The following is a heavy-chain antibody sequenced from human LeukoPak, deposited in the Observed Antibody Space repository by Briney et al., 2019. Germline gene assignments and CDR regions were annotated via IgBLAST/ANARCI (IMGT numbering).Heavy chain of an antibody. Sequence: KPSETLSLTCTVSGGSISSSSYYWGWIRQPPGKGLEWIGSIYYSGSTYYNPSLKSRVTVLLDKSKNQFSLKLNSVTAADTALYYCARNGGNSDYDYWGQGTLVTVS. CDR2: IYYSGST. V-gene: IGHV4-39*07. J-gene: IGHJ4*02. CDR1: GGSISSSSYY. CDR3: ARNGGNSDYDY. D-gene: IGHD4-23*01.